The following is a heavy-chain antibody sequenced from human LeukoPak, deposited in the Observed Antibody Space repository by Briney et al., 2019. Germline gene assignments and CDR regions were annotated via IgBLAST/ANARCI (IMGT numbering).Heavy chain of an antibody. CDR3: AKLGYCSSTSCSSGYFDY. Sequence: GGSLRLSCAASGFTFSSYGMHWVRQAPGKGLEWVAVISYDGSNKYYADSVKGRFTISRDNSKNTLYLQMNSLRAEDTAVYYCAKLGYCSSTSCSSGYFDYWGQGTPVTVSS. CDR2: ISYDGSNK. D-gene: IGHD2-2*01. CDR1: GFTFSSYG. J-gene: IGHJ4*02. V-gene: IGHV3-30*18.